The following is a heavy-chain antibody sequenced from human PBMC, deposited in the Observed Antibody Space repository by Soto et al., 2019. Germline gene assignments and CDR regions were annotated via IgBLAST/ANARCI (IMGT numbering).Heavy chain of an antibody. Sequence: EVQLVESGGGLVQPGGSLRLSCAASGFTLSTYWMNWVRQAPGKGLQWVANIKEDGSEEYYVDSVKGRFTISRDNAKNSLYLDMNSLRGEDTAVYYCARDWGAPGRGSALGYYYHFGMDVWGQGTTVTVPS. CDR2: IKEDGSEE. V-gene: IGHV3-7*05. J-gene: IGHJ6*02. CDR3: ARDWGAPGRGSALGYYYHFGMDV. D-gene: IGHD3-16*01. CDR1: GFTLSTYW.